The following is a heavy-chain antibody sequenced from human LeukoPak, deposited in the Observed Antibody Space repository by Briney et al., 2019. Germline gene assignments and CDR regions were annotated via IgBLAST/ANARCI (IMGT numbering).Heavy chain of an antibody. J-gene: IGHJ4*02. CDR1: GFPFAKYA. V-gene: IGHV3-23*01. CDR2: ISGSGNVT. Sequence: GESLKISCVGSGFPFAKYAMTWVREAPGKGLEWVSVISGSGNVTYYSESVKGRFTISIDNYKRTLYLQMDSLRADDTAIYYCAKDRAGANWGQGTLVLVSS. CDR3: AKDRAGAN.